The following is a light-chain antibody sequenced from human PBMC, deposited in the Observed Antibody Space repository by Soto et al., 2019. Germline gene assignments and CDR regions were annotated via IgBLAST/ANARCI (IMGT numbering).Light chain of an antibody. J-gene: IGKJ4*01. CDR1: QSISTY. CDR2: AAS. Sequence: DIQMTQSPSSLSAFVGDRVTITCRASQSISTYLNWYQQKPGNAPRVLIYAASRLESGVPSRFSGSGSGTDFILTINSLQPEDLGTYYCQQSDDSVLTFGGGTKVEIK. V-gene: IGKV1-39*01. CDR3: QQSDDSVLT.